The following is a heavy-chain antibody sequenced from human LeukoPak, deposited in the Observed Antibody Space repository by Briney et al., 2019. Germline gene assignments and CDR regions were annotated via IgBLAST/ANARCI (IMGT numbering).Heavy chain of an antibody. CDR3: AKDAGVAGRIRAFDY. CDR2: IDGSGGST. CDR1: GFAFTTYA. Sequence: GGSLRLSCEASGFAFTTYAMTWVRQAPGKGLEWVSLIDGSGGSTNYANSVKGRFTLSRDNSKNTLYLHMNSLRAEDTAVYYCAKDAGVAGRIRAFDYWGQGTLVTVSS. J-gene: IGHJ4*02. D-gene: IGHD6-19*01. V-gene: IGHV3-23*01.